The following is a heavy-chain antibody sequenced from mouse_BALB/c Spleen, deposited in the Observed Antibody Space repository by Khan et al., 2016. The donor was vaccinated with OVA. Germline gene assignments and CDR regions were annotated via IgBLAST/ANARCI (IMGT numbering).Heavy chain of an antibody. Sequence: EVELVESGGGLVQPGGSRKLSCAASGFTFSSFGMFWIRQAPEKGLEWVAYISRGSNTIYYADTVKGRFTISRDNPKTTLFLQMTSLRAEDTAMYYCARSLGIYAMDYWGQGTSVTVSS. CDR2: ISRGSNTI. D-gene: IGHD1-1*02. CDR1: GFTFSSFG. V-gene: IGHV5-17*02. J-gene: IGHJ4*01. CDR3: ARSLGIYAMDY.